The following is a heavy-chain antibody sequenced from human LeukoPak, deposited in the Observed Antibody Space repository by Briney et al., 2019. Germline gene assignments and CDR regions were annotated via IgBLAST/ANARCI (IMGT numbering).Heavy chain of an antibody. D-gene: IGHD3-3*01. CDR3: ATDKRTEHFLEGLFPPFDY. V-gene: IGHV1-24*01. J-gene: IGHJ4*02. Sequence: GASVKVSCKVSGDTLTELSMQWVRQVPGKGLEWMGHFDPEDGETIYAQKFQGRVTMTEDTSTDTACMELSSLTSEDTAVYYCATDKRTEHFLEGLFPPFDYWGQGTLVTVSS. CDR2: FDPEDGET. CDR1: GDTLTELS.